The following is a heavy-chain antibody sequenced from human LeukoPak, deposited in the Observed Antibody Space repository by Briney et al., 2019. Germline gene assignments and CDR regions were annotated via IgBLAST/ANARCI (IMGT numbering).Heavy chain of an antibody. CDR1: GFTFSSYW. D-gene: IGHD3-10*01. CDR3: ASLTVASAFDI. V-gene: IGHV3-7*01. CDR2: IKKDGSDK. Sequence: GGSLRLSCAASGFTFSSYWMSWVRQAPGKGLEWVANIKKDGSDKYYVDSVKGRFTISRDNAKTSLYLQMNSLRAEDTAVYYCASLTVASAFDIWGQGTMVTVSS. J-gene: IGHJ3*02.